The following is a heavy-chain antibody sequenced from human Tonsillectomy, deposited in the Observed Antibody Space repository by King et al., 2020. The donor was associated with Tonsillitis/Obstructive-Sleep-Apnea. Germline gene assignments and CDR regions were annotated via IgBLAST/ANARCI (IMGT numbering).Heavy chain of an antibody. Sequence: QLVQAGAEVKKPGASVKVSCKASGYTFTGYYMHWVRQAPGQGLEWMGRINPNSGGTNYAQKFQGRGTMTRDTSISTAYMELSRLRSDDTAVYYCALNPNTQGVIGAGDYWGQGTLVTVSS. CDR2: INPNSGGT. D-gene: IGHD3-10*01. V-gene: IGHV1-2*06. CDR1: GYTFTGYY. CDR3: ALNPNTQGVIGAGDY. J-gene: IGHJ4*02.